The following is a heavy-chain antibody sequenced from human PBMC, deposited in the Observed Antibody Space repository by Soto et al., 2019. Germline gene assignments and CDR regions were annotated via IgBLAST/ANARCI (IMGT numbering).Heavy chain of an antibody. V-gene: IGHV4-30-4*01. D-gene: IGHD2-21*02. Sequence: SETLSLTCTVSGGSFNSADYYWNWIRQSPGKGLKWIGYIYYSGNTYYSPSLKCRVSMSIDTSKNQVYLKLNSVTAADTAVYFCARPNTHILVVTVGCFVYWGRGTWVIVSS. CDR2: IYYSGNT. CDR1: GGSFNSADYY. J-gene: IGHJ4*02. CDR3: ARPNTHILVVTVGCFVY.